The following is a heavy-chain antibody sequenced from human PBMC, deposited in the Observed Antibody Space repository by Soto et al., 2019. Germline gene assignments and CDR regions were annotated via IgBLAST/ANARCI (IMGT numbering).Heavy chain of an antibody. V-gene: IGHV4-34*01. CDR2: INHSGST. D-gene: IGHD2-2*01. CDR3: ARGPGDGIVVVPAAMRGYYYYMDV. J-gene: IGHJ6*03. Sequence: SETLSLTCAVYGGSFSGYYWSWIRQPPGKGLEWIGEINHSGSTNYNPSLKSRVTISVDTSKNQFSLKLSSVTAADTAVYYCARGPGDGIVVVPAAMRGYYYYMDVWGKGTTVTVSS. CDR1: GGSFSGYY.